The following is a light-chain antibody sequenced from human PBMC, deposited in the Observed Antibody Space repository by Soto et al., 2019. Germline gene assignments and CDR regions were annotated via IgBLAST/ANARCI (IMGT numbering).Light chain of an antibody. CDR1: QSISSY. V-gene: IGKV3-11*01. Sequence: EILLTQSPATLSLSPGERATLSCRASQSISSYLAWYQQKRGQAPRLLIYDASNRATGIPARFSGSGSGTDFTLTLSRLETEDFAVYYCQQRSSWPLTFGGGTKVDIK. CDR3: QQRSSWPLT. J-gene: IGKJ4*01. CDR2: DAS.